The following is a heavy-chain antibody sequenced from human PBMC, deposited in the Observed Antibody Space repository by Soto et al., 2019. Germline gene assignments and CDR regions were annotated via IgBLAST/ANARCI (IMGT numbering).Heavy chain of an antibody. CDR1: GFTFSSYA. J-gene: IGHJ4*02. V-gene: IGHV3-23*01. Sequence: LRLSCAASGFTFSSYAMSWVRQAPGKGLEWVSAISGSGGNTYYADSVKGRFTVSRDNSKNTLYLQMNSLRAEDTAVYYCAKDGYDILTGYYPDYWGQGTLVTVSS. CDR2: ISGSGGNT. D-gene: IGHD3-9*01. CDR3: AKDGYDILTGYYPDY.